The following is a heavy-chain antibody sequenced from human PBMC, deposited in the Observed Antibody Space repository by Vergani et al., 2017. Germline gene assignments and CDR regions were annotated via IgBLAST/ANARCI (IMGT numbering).Heavy chain of an antibody. D-gene: IGHD3-10*01. CDR1: GFTFSDFS. CDR2: IGSSGPYI. J-gene: IGHJ6*03. V-gene: IGHV3-21*01. Sequence: VQLVESGGGLVKPGGSLRLSCAASGFTFSDFSMSWVRQAPGKGLEWVAFIGSSGPYINYADSVKGRFTISRDNAKNSLYLQMNSLLAEDTAVYYCARRFYYYYYYYMDVWGKGTTVTVSS. CDR3: ARRFYYYYYYYMDV.